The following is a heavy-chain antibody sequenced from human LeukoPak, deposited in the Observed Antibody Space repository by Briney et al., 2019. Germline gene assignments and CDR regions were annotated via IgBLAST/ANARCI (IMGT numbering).Heavy chain of an antibody. CDR2: IYYSGTT. CDR3: ARDDLAYCGGDCSHPFRFDP. V-gene: IGHV4-59*01. CDR1: GGSISSYN. J-gene: IGHJ5*02. Sequence: SETLSLTCTVSGGSISSYNWSWIRQPPGLGLEWIGYIYYSGTTNYNPSLKSRVTISVDTSKNQFSLKLSSVTAADTAVYYCARDDLAYCGGDCSHPFRFDPWGQGTLVTVSS. D-gene: IGHD2-21*02.